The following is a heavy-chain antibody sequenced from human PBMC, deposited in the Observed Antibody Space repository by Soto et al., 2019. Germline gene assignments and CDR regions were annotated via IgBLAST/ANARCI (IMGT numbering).Heavy chain of an antibody. CDR1: GGSISSSSYY. CDR2: IYYSGST. D-gene: IGHD3-3*01. V-gene: IGHV4-39*01. Sequence: ETLSLTCTVSGGSISSSSYYWGWIRQPPGKGLEWIGSIYYSGSTYYNPSLKSRVTISVDTSKNQFSLKLSSVTAADTAVYYCASNDYDFWSGYFGYWGQGTLVTVSS. CDR3: ASNDYDFWSGYFGY. J-gene: IGHJ4*02.